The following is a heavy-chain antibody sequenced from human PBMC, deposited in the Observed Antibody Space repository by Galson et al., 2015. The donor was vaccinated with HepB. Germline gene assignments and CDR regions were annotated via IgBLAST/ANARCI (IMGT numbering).Heavy chain of an antibody. J-gene: IGHJ6*02. V-gene: IGHV1-69*13. CDR3: ASSDDCSSTSCYAYYYGTDV. CDR2: IIPIFGTA. D-gene: IGHD2-2*01. CDR1: GGTFSSYA. Sequence: SVKVSCKASGGTFSSYAIGWVRQAPGQGLEWMGGIIPIFGTANYAQKFQGRVTITADESTSTAYMELSSLRSEDTAVYYCASSDDCSSTSCYAYYYGTDVWGQGTTVTVSS.